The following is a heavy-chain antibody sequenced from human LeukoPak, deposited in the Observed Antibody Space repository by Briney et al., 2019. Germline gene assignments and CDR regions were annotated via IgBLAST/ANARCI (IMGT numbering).Heavy chain of an antibody. CDR1: GFTFSIYW. Sequence: GGSLRLSCAASGFTFSIYWMSWVRQAPGKGLEWVANIKQDGSEKYYVDSVKGRLTISRDNAKNSLYLQMNSLRAEDTAVYYCAMTIRAEDDSGWLYYYYGMDVWGQGTTVTVSS. CDR3: AMTIRAEDDSGWLYYYYGMDV. CDR2: IKQDGSEK. D-gene: IGHD6-19*01. V-gene: IGHV3-7*02. J-gene: IGHJ6*02.